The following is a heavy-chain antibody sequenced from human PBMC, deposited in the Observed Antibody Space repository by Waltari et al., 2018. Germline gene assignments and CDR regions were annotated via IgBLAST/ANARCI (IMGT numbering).Heavy chain of an antibody. V-gene: IGHV3-21*01. CDR2: ISPSSSYI. CDR3: AREPDNYGAHVVDY. Sequence: EVQMVESGGGLVKPGGSLRLMGAGLGFTLVSHGMNWGPQAPGKGLEWVASISPSSSYIYYADSVKGRFTVSRDNARKSLFLEMNGLRGDDTALYYCAREPDNYGAHVVDYWGQGTLVTVSS. CDR1: GFTLVSHG. D-gene: IGHD4-17*01. J-gene: IGHJ4*02.